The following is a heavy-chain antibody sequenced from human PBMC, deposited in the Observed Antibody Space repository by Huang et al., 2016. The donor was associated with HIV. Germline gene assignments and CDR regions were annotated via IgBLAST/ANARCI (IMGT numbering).Heavy chain of an antibody. J-gene: IGHJ4*02. Sequence: QVQLVQSGAEVKKPGSSVKVSCKASGGSFRNFAIGWVRQAPGQGLEWMGGFIPTRGTANYAQKFQGRVTIIAEESTSTAYMELSSLRSEDTAVYYCTTVDYYDTSGPQRGYFDNWGQGTLVTVSS. CDR1: GGSFRNFA. V-gene: IGHV1-69*01. CDR2: FIPTRGTA. D-gene: IGHD3-22*01. CDR3: TTVDYYDTSGPQRGYFDN.